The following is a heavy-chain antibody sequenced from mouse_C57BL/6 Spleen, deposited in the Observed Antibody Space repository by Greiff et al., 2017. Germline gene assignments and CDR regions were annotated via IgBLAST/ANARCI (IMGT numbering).Heavy chain of an antibody. CDR1: GCTFTDYN. V-gene: IGHV1-18*01. D-gene: IGHD3-2*02. Sequence: EVQLQQSGPELVKPGASVKIPCKASGCTFTDYNMDWVKQSHGKSLEWIGDINPNNGGTIYNQKFKGKATLTVDKSSSTAYMELRSLTSEDTAVYYCARGEATYPFAYWGQGTLVTVSA. CDR3: ARGEATYPFAY. CDR2: INPNNGGT. J-gene: IGHJ3*01.